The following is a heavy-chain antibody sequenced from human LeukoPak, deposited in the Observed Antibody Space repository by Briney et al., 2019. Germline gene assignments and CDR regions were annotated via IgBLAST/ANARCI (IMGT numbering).Heavy chain of an antibody. J-gene: IGHJ4*02. D-gene: IGHD6-19*01. Sequence: SQTLSLTCTVSGGSISSGSYYWSWIRQPAGKGLEWIGRIYTSGSTNYNPSLKSRVTMSVDTSKNQFSLKLSSVTAADTAVYYCAREDLEWLVSFDYWGQGTLVTVSP. CDR3: AREDLEWLVSFDY. CDR1: GGSISSGSYY. V-gene: IGHV4-61*02. CDR2: IYTSGST.